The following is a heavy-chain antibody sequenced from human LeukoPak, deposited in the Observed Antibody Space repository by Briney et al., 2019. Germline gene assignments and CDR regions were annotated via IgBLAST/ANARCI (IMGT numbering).Heavy chain of an antibody. CDR2: INPNSGGT. D-gene: IGHD3-10*01. J-gene: IGHJ6*03. CDR1: GYTFSGYY. Sequence: ASVKVSCKASGYTFSGYYMHWVRQAPGQGLEWMGWINPNSGGTNYAQKFQGRVTMTRDTSISTAYMELSRLRSDDTAVYYCARDPYPPYYYGSGSPSGYMDVWGKGTTVTISS. V-gene: IGHV1-2*02. CDR3: ARDPYPPYYYGSGSPSGYMDV.